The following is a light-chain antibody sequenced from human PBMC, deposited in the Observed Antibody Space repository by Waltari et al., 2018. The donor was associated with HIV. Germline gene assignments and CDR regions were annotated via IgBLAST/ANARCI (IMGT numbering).Light chain of an antibody. CDR1: SSDVGGYNY. V-gene: IGLV2-11*01. CDR2: DVS. CDR3: CSYAGSYTWV. J-gene: IGLJ3*02. Sequence: QSALTQPRSVSGSPGQSVTISCTGTSSDVGGYNYVSWYQQHPNKAPQLIIYDVSKRPSGVPDRFSGSKSGNTASLTISGLQAEDEADYYCCSYAGSYTWVFGGGTKLTVL.